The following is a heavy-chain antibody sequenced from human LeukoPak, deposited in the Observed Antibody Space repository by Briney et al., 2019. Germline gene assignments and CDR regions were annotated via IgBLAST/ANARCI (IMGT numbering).Heavy chain of an antibody. D-gene: IGHD3-10*01. CDR1: GFTFDDYG. CDR3: AKDYGSGSYYHNYFDY. V-gene: IGHV3-20*04. CDR2: INWNGGST. Sequence: GGSLRLSCAASGFTFDDYGMSWVRQAPGKGLEWVSGINWNGGSTGYADSVKGRFTISRDNAKNSLYLQMNSLRAEDTALYYCAKDYGSGSYYHNYFDYWGQGTLVTVSS. J-gene: IGHJ4*02.